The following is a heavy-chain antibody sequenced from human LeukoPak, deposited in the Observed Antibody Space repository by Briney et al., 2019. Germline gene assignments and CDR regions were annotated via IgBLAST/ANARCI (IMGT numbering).Heavy chain of an antibody. CDR2: INQGGSVK. V-gene: IGHV3-7*01. D-gene: IGHD3-22*01. CDR3: AKDDSSGYYYASAFDI. Sequence: PGGSLRLSCAASGFSFRDFWMTWVRQAPGKGLEWVANINQGGSVKYYVDSVKGRFTISRDNSKNTLYLQMNSLRAEDTAVYYCAKDDSSGYYYASAFDIWGQGTMVTVSS. CDR1: GFSFRDFW. J-gene: IGHJ3*02.